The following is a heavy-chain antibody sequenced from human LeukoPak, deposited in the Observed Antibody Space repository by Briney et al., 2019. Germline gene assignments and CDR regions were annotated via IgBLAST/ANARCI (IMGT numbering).Heavy chain of an antibody. J-gene: IGHJ4*02. Sequence: SVKVSCKASGGTFSSYAISWGRQAPGQGPEWMGRIIPILGIANYAQKFQGRVTITADKSTSTAYMELSSLRSEDTAVYYCARDKGHAAAASLYYFDYWGQGTLVTVSS. CDR2: IIPILGIA. CDR1: GGTFSSYA. CDR3: ARDKGHAAAASLYYFDY. V-gene: IGHV1-69*04. D-gene: IGHD6-13*01.